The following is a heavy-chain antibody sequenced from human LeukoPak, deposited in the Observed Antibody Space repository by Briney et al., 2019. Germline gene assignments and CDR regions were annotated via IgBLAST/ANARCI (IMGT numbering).Heavy chain of an antibody. J-gene: IGHJ4*02. Sequence: GGSLRLSCAASGFTFSSYSMNWVRQAPGEGLEWVSSISSSSSYIYYADSVKGRFTISRDNVKNSLYLQMNSLRAEDTAVYYCARTSSGWYFYFDYWGQGTLVTVSS. CDR3: ARTSSGWYFYFDY. V-gene: IGHV3-21*01. CDR1: GFTFSSYS. CDR2: ISSSSSYI. D-gene: IGHD6-19*01.